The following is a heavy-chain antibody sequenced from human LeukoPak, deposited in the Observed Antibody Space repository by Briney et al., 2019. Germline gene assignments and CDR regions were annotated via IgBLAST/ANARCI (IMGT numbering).Heavy chain of an antibody. CDR2: ITSDGSST. CDR1: GFTFSSYW. V-gene: IGHV3-74*01. Sequence: GGSLRLSCAASGFTFSSYWMHWVRQAPGKGLVWVSRITSDGSSTSYADSVKGRFTISSDNAKNTLYLQMNSLRAEDTAVYYCARDGGDGAFDIWGQGTMVTVSS. D-gene: IGHD3-10*01. J-gene: IGHJ3*02. CDR3: ARDGGDGAFDI.